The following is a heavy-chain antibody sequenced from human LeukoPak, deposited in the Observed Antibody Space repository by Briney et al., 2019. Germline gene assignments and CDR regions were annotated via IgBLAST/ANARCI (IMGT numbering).Heavy chain of an antibody. Sequence: RPGGSLRLSCAASGFIFSSYEMNWVRQAPGKGLEWVSYISSSGSTIYYADSVKGRFTISRDNAKNSLFLHMNSLTAEDTAVYYCARDNHYYGLRVFDYWGQGTLVTVSS. J-gene: IGHJ4*02. CDR3: ARDNHYYGLRVFDY. CDR1: GFIFSSYE. CDR2: ISSSGSTI. D-gene: IGHD3-10*01. V-gene: IGHV3-48*03.